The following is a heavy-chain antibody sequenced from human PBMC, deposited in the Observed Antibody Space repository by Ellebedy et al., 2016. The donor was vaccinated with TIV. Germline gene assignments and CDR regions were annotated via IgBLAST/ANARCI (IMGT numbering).Heavy chain of an antibody. D-gene: IGHD2-2*01. V-gene: IGHV4-34*01. CDR2: SNHSGST. J-gene: IGHJ4*02. CDR1: GGSFSGYF. Sequence: SETLSLTXAVYGGSFSGYFWSWIRQPPGKGLEWIGESNHSGSTNYNPSLKSRVTISVDTSKNQFSLKLSSVTAADTAVYYCARGGIVVVPAAIPLESNLDFDYWGQGTLVTVSS. CDR3: ARGGIVVVPAAIPLESNLDFDY.